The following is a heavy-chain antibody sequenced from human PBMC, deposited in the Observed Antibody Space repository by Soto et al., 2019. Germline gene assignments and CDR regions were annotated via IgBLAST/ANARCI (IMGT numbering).Heavy chain of an antibody. J-gene: IGHJ6*02. Sequence: QVQLVQSGAEVKKPGASVKVSCKASGYTFTSYVISWVRQAPGQGLEWMGWSSAYNGNTNYAQTLQGRVTMTTDTSTSAGYLELRSLRSDDTAVYYCARGVYDFWSGAPSHYYYYGMDVWGQGTTVTVSS. CDR1: GYTFTSYV. D-gene: IGHD3-3*01. CDR3: ARGVYDFWSGAPSHYYYYGMDV. CDR2: SSAYNGNT. V-gene: IGHV1-18*04.